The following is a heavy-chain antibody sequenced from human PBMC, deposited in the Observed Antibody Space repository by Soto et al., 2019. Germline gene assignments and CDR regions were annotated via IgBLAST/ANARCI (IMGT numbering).Heavy chain of an antibody. J-gene: IGHJ6*02. CDR3: ATLKFFERPRGLSLYSYGLDT. Sequence: PGGALRLSCAASGFLFNSYPMHWVRQAPGKGLEWVTLISYNGGNQYYADSVKGRFTISRDNSKKTLYLQMNSLRADDTAVYYCATLKFFERPRGLSLYSYGLDTWGRGTTVT. D-gene: IGHD3-3*01. CDR2: ISYNGGNQ. CDR1: GFLFNSYP. V-gene: IGHV3-30-3*01.